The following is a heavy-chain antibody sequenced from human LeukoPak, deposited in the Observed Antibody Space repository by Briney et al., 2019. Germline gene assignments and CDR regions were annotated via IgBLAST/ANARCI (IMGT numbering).Heavy chain of an antibody. D-gene: IGHD6-13*01. CDR2: ISYDGSNK. V-gene: IGHV3-30*18. Sequence: GGSLRLSCAASGFTFSSYGMHWVRQAPGKGLEWVAVISYDGSNKYYADSVKGRFTISRDNSKNTLYLQMNSLRAEDTAVYYCAKERLKSSRWYTWTYYYGMDVWGQGTTVTVSS. CDR3: AKERLKSSRWYTWTYYYGMDV. J-gene: IGHJ6*02. CDR1: GFTFSSYG.